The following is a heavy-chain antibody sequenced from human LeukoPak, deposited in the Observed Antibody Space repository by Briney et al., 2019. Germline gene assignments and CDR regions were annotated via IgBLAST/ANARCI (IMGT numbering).Heavy chain of an antibody. CDR2: IYYSGST. J-gene: IGHJ3*02. CDR1: GGSISSYY. V-gene: IGHV4-59*01. Sequence: SETLSLTCTVSGGSISSYYWSWLRQPPGKGLEWIGYIYYSGSTNYNPSLKSRVTISVDTSKNQFSLKLSSVTAADTAVYYCARPMVRGVIDAFDIWGQGTMVTVSS. CDR3: ARPMVRGVIDAFDI. D-gene: IGHD3-10*01.